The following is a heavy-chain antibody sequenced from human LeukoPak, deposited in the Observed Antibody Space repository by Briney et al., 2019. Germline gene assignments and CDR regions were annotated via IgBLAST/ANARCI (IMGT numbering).Heavy chain of an antibody. V-gene: IGHV3-23*01. Sequence: GGSLRLSCAASGFTFSSYAMSWVRQAPGKGLEWVSAISGSGGSTYYADSVKGRFTISRDNSKNTLYLQMNSLRAEGTAVYYCAKDYGDFPNAFDIWGQGTMVTVSS. CDR1: GFTFSSYA. CDR2: ISGSGGST. D-gene: IGHD4-17*01. CDR3: AKDYGDFPNAFDI. J-gene: IGHJ3*02.